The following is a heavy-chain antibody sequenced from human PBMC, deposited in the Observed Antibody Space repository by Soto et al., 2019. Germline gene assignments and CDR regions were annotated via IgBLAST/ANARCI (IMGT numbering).Heavy chain of an antibody. Sequence: VASVKVSCKASGYTFTSYGISWVRQAPGQGLEWMGWISAYNGNTNYAQKLQGRVTMTTDTSTSTAYMELRSLRSDDTAVYYCARENIVVVVAATPFFDYWGQGTLVTVSS. V-gene: IGHV1-18*01. D-gene: IGHD2-15*01. CDR1: GYTFTSYG. CDR3: ARENIVVVVAATPFFDY. J-gene: IGHJ4*02. CDR2: ISAYNGNT.